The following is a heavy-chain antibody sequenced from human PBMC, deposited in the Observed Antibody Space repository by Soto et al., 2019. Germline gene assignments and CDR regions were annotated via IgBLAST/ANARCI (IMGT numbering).Heavy chain of an antibody. J-gene: IGHJ3*02. CDR1: GFTFSDYY. Sequence: QVQLVESGGGLVKPGGSLRLSCAASGFTFSDYYMSWILQAPGKGLEWVSYISSSGSTISYADSVKGRFTISRDNAKNSLYLEMNSLRAEDTAVYYCARDGDYYDSSGYFLRDAFDIWGQGTLVTVSS. V-gene: IGHV3-11*01. CDR2: ISSSGSTI. D-gene: IGHD3-22*01. CDR3: ARDGDYYDSSGYFLRDAFDI.